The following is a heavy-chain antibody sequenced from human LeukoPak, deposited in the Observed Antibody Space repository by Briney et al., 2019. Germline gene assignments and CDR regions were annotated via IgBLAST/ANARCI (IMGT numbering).Heavy chain of an antibody. CDR1: GYSFTSYW. V-gene: IGHV5-10-1*01. Sequence: GESLKISCKGSGYSFTSYWISWVRQMPGKGLEWMGRIDPSDSYTNYSPSFQGHVTISADKSISTAYLQWSSLKASDTAMYYCASCLITMVRGVPDAFDIWGQGTMVTVSS. CDR2: IDPSDSYT. D-gene: IGHD3-10*01. J-gene: IGHJ3*02. CDR3: ASCLITMVRGVPDAFDI.